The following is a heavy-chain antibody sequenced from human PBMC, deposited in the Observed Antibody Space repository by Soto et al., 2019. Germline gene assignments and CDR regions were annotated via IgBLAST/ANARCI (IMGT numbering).Heavy chain of an antibody. CDR2: IIPVFGTT. CDR3: ARSSPYIVVRKPTGNQDYYGMDV. Sequence: QVQLVQSGAEVKKPGSSVKVFCKASGGTFSNYTISWVRQAPGQGLEWMGGIIPVFGTTDYEQKFQGRVTITADGSTTTAYMKMSSLRSADTAVYYCARSSPYIVVRKPTGNQDYYGMDVWGQCTTVPVSS. J-gene: IGHJ6*02. CDR1: GGTFSNYT. D-gene: IGHD2-2*01. V-gene: IGHV1-69*01.